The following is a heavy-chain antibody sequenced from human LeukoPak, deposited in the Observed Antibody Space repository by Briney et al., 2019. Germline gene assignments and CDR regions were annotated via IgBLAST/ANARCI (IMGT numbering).Heavy chain of an antibody. Sequence: GGSLRLSCAASGFTFSTYGMQWVRQAPGSGLEWVAFIRNDGSNEYYADSVKGRFTIPRDNSKNTLYLQMNSLRAEDTAVYYCAKTGNFGGDDYWGQGTLVTVSS. J-gene: IGHJ4*02. D-gene: IGHD3-10*01. CDR1: GFTFSTYG. CDR2: IRNDGSNE. V-gene: IGHV3-30*02. CDR3: AKTGNFGGDDY.